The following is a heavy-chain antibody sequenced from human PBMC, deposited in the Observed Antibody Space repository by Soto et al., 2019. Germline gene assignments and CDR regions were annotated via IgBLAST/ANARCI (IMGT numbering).Heavy chain of an antibody. CDR2: ISGSRGGI. Sequence: VGSLRHSCTASGFTFSSYAMNWVRQSPGKGLEWVSGISGSRGGIYYADSVKGRFTISRDTSKNQFSLKLSSVTAADTAVYYCARSGSGLRFLEWKFNWFDPWGQGTLVTVSS. J-gene: IGHJ5*02. V-gene: IGHV3-23*01. CDR3: ARSGSGLRFLEWKFNWFDP. D-gene: IGHD3-3*01. CDR1: GFTFSSYA.